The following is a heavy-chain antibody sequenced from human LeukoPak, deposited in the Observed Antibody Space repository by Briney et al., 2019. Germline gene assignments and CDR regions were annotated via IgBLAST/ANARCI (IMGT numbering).Heavy chain of an antibody. V-gene: IGHV1-2*02. D-gene: IGHD3-10*01. CDR3: ARDHVLLWFGELLALHI. CDR2: INPNSGGT. J-gene: IGHJ3*02. CDR1: GYAFTGYY. Sequence: ASVKVSCKASGYAFTGYYMHLVRQAPGQGLEWMGWINPNSGGTNYAQKFQGRVTMTRDTSISTAYMELSRLSSDDTAVYYCARDHVLLWFGELLALHIWGQGTMVTVSS.